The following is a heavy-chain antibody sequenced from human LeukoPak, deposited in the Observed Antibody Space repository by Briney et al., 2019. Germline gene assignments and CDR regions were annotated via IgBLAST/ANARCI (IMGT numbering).Heavy chain of an antibody. Sequence: PGGSLRLSSAASGFTFSSYSMNWVRQAPGKGLEWVSSISSSSSYIYYADSVKGRFTISRDNAKNSLYLQMNSLRAEDTAVYYCARHCSSTSCYTYNAFDIWGQGTMVTVSS. V-gene: IGHV3-21*01. J-gene: IGHJ3*02. D-gene: IGHD2-2*02. CDR2: ISSSSSYI. CDR3: ARHCSSTSCYTYNAFDI. CDR1: GFTFSSYS.